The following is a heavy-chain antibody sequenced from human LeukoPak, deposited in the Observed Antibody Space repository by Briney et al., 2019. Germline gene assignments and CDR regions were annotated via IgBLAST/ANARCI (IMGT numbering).Heavy chain of an antibody. CDR2: IYSCGST. Sequence: GGSLRLSCAASGFTVSSNYMSWVRQAPGKGLEWVSVIYSCGSTYYADSVKGRFTISRDNSKNTLYLQMNSLRAEDTAVYYCAKEGRGYSYAFDYWGQGTLVTVSS. V-gene: IGHV3-66*01. CDR3: AKEGRGYSYAFDY. D-gene: IGHD5-18*01. J-gene: IGHJ4*02. CDR1: GFTVSSNY.